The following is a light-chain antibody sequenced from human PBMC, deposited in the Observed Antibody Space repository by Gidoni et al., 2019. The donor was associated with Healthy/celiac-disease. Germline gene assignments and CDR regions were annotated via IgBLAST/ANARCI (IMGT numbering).Light chain of an antibody. CDR1: QDISNY. CDR3: QQYDNLQFT. J-gene: IGKJ3*01. V-gene: IGKV1-33*01. CDR2: DAS. Sequence: DIQMSQSPSHLSASVGDRVTITCQASQDISNYLNWYQQKPGKAPKLLLYDASNLETGVPSRFSGRGSGTDFTFTISSLQPEDIATYYCQQYDNLQFTFGPGTKVDIK.